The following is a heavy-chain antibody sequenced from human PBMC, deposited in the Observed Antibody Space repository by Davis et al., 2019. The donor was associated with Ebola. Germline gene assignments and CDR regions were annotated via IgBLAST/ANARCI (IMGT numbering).Heavy chain of an antibody. D-gene: IGHD3-9*01. Sequence: GESLKISCAASGFMFSSYVMSWVRQAPGKGLEWVSTLGLSADTYYADSVKGRFTISRDNSKNTLYLQMNSLRAEDTAVYYCARSYHDILTGYYYWGQGTLVTVSS. CDR1: GFMFSSYV. CDR2: LGLSADT. V-gene: IGHV3-23*01. CDR3: ARSYHDILTGYYY. J-gene: IGHJ4*02.